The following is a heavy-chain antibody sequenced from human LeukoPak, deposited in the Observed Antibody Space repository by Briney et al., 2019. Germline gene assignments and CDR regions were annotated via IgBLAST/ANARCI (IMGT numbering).Heavy chain of an antibody. D-gene: IGHD3-10*01. CDR2: FDLEDGET. CDR1: GYTLTELS. CDR3: ATVSAREDFDY. Sequence: ASVKVSCKVSGYTLTELSMHWVRQAPGKGLEWMGGFDLEDGETIYAQKFQGRVTMTEDTSTDTAYMEPRSLRSEDTAVYYCATVSAREDFDYWGQGTLVTVSS. J-gene: IGHJ4*02. V-gene: IGHV1-24*01.